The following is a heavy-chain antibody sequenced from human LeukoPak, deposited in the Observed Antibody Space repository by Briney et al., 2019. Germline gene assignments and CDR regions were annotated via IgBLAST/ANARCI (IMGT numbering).Heavy chain of an antibody. Sequence: PSETLSLTCTVSGGSISSYYWSWIRRPPGKGLEWIGYIHYSGSTNYNPSLKSRVTISVDTSKNQFSLKLSSVTAADTAVYYCARFTYYGSGYYFDYWGQGTLVTVSS. V-gene: IGHV4-59*08. D-gene: IGHD3-10*01. CDR2: IHYSGST. J-gene: IGHJ4*02. CDR3: ARFTYYGSGYYFDY. CDR1: GGSISSYY.